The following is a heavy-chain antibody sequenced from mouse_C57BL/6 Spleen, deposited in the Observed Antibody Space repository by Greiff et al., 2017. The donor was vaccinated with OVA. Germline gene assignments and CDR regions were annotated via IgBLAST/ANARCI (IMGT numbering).Heavy chain of an antibody. D-gene: IGHD1-1*01. CDR1: GYTFTSYW. Sequence: QVQLQQPGAELVKPGASVKMSCKASGYTFTSYWITWVKQRPGQGLEWIGDIYPGSGSTNYNEKFKSKATLTVDTSSNTAYLQLSSLTSEDTAIYYCARNYYGSSFLDYWGQGTTLTVSS. V-gene: IGHV1-55*01. CDR2: IYPGSGST. CDR3: ARNYYGSSFLDY. J-gene: IGHJ2*01.